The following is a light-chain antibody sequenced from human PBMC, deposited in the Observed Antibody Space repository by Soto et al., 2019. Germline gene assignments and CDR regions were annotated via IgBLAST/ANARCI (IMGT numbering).Light chain of an antibody. CDR3: SSYASSSPPYV. J-gene: IGLJ1*01. V-gene: IGLV2-14*03. CDR2: DVS. CDR1: SSDVGGYNY. Sequence: QSALTQPASVSGSPGQSITISCSGTSSDVGGYNYVSWYQQHPGKAPKLMIYDVSNRPSGVSPRFSGSKSGNTASLTISGLQAEDGADYYCSSYASSSPPYVFGTGTKLTVL.